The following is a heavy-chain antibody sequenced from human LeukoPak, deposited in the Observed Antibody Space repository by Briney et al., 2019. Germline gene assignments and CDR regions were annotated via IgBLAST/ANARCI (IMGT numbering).Heavy chain of an antibody. D-gene: IGHD6-19*01. Sequence: GGSLRLSCAASGFTVSSNYMSWVRQAPGKGLEWVSVIYSGGSTYYADSVKGRFIISRDSSKNTLYLQMSSLRAEDTAVYYCANPGYSSGWYYFDYWGQGTLVTVSS. J-gene: IGHJ4*02. CDR3: ANPGYSSGWYYFDY. V-gene: IGHV3-53*01. CDR2: IYSGGST. CDR1: GFTVSSNY.